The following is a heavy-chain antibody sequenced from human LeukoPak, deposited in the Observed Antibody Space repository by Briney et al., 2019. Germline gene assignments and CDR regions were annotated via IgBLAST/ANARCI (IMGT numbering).Heavy chain of an antibody. CDR3: AREAHAFDI. Sequence: GRSLRLSCAASGFTFSSYGMNWVRQAPGKGLEWVAVIWYDGSTKYYADSVKGRFTISRDNSKNTLYLQMNSLRAEDTAVYYCAREAHAFDIWGQGTMVTVSS. J-gene: IGHJ3*02. CDR2: IWYDGSTK. CDR1: GFTFSSYG. V-gene: IGHV3-33*01.